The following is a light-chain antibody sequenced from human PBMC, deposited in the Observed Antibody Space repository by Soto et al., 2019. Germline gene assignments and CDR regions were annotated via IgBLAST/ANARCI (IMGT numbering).Light chain of an antibody. CDR1: SSDVGGYDY. Sequence: QSVLTQPASVSGSPGQSITISCTGTSSDVGGYDYVSWYQRHPGKAPRLMIYDVTNRPSGVSDRFSGSKSGNTASLTISGLQTEDEADYYCSSHTSSSAVVFGGGTKVTV. V-gene: IGLV2-14*03. CDR3: SSHTSSSAVV. J-gene: IGLJ2*01. CDR2: DVT.